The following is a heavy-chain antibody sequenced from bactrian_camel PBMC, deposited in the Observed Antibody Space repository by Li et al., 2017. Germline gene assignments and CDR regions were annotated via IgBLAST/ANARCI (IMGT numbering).Heavy chain of an antibody. D-gene: IGHD4*01. J-gene: IGHJ4*01. CDR1: RYTYKRNC. V-gene: IGHV3-3*01. CDR3: AADPGPCSIRTITKRYTKY. CDR2: PWIGGATT. Sequence: HVQLVESGGGSVQAGGSLTLSCAAGRYTYKRNCMGWFRQRPGKDREALAVPWIGGATTHYADSVKGRFTITRDKAKDLVYLQMNGLKPEDTAMYYCAADPGPCSIRTITKRYTKYWGQGTQVTVSS.